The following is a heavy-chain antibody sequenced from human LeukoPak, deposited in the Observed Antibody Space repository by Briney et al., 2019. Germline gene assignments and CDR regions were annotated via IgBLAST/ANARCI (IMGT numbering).Heavy chain of an antibody. J-gene: IGHJ5*02. V-gene: IGHV4-59*08. CDR1: GGSISSYY. CDR3: ARLRWGFWFDP. CDR2: IYYSGST. Sequence: SETLSLTCTVSGGSISSYYWSWIRQPPGKGLEWIGYIYYSGSTNYNPSLKSRVTISVDTSKNQFSLKLSSVTAADTAVYYCARLRWGFWFDPWGQGTLVTVSS. D-gene: IGHD4-17*01.